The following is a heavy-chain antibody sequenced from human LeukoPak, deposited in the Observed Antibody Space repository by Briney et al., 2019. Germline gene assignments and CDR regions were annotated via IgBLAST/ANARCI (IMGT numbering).Heavy chain of an antibody. V-gene: IGHV1-8*01. CDR3: ARGAWYNSAYTALHYFDY. D-gene: IGHD6-19*01. CDR2: MNPNNGNA. J-gene: IGHJ4*02. CDR1: GYTFTNYD. Sequence: ASVKVSCKASGYTFTNYDINWVRQATGQGLEWMGWMNPNNGNAGYAQKFQDKVTMTRDTSISTAYMELSSLRSEDTAIYYCARGAWYNSAYTALHYFDYWGQGTLVTVSS.